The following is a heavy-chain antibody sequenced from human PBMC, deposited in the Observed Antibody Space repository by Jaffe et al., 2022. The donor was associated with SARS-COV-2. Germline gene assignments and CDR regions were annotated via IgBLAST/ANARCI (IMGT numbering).Heavy chain of an antibody. J-gene: IGHJ4*02. D-gene: IGHD6-6*01. Sequence: QVQLVESGGGVVQPGRSLRLSCAASGFTFSSYAMHWVRQAPGKGLEWVAVISYDGSNKYYADSVKGRFTISRDNSKNTLYLQMNSLRAEDTAVYYCARVPSGWYSSSSVFDYWGQGTLVTVSS. CDR2: ISYDGSNK. V-gene: IGHV3-30-3*01. CDR3: ARVPSGWYSSSSVFDY. CDR1: GFTFSSYA.